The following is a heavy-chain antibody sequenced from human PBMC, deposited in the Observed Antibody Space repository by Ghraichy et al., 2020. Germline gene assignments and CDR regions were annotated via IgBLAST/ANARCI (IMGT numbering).Heavy chain of an antibody. CDR3: AREIVGHWNPLVSPFYYYYGMDV. V-gene: IGHV1-46*01. CDR2: INPSGGST. J-gene: IGHJ6*02. CDR1: GYTFTSYY. Sequence: ASVKVSCKASGYTFTSYYMHWVRQAPGQGLEWMGIINPSGGSTSYAQKFQGRVTMTRDTSTSTVYMELSSLRSEDTAVYYCAREIVGHWNPLVSPFYYYYGMDVWGQGTTVTVSS. D-gene: IGHD1-1*01.